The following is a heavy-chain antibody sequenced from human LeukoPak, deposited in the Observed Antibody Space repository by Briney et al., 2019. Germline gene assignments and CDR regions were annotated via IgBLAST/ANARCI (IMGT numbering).Heavy chain of an antibody. CDR2: ISSSSSYI. J-gene: IGHJ4*02. V-gene: IGHV3-21*01. Sequence: PGGSLRLSCAASGFTFSSYSMNWVRQAPGKGLEWVSSISSSSSYIYYADSVKGRFTISRDNAKNSLYLQMNSLRAEDTAVYYCARDVVVTAIVRFDYWGQGTLVTVSS. CDR3: ARDVVVTAIVRFDY. D-gene: IGHD2-21*02. CDR1: GFTFSSYS.